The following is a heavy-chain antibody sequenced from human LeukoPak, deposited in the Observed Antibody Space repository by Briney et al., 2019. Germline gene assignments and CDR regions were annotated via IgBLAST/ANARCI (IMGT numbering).Heavy chain of an antibody. J-gene: IGHJ4*02. D-gene: IGHD5-12*01. CDR1: GGSISSGGYY. Sequence: SETLSLTCTVSGGSISSGGYYWSWIRQHPGKGLEWIGYIYYTRSTYYNPSLKSRVTISGDTSKNQFSLKLRSVTAADTAVYYCATAGDGYTYWGQGTLVTVSS. CDR3: ATAGDGYTY. V-gene: IGHV4-31*03. CDR2: IYYTRST.